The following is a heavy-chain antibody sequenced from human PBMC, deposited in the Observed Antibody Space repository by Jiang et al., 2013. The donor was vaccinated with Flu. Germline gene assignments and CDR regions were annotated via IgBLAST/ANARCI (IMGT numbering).Heavy chain of an antibody. CDR1: GGSVNRNDYY. J-gene: IGHJ3*01. Sequence: ETLSLTCTVSGGSVNRNDYYWNWIRQPPGKGLEWIGYVFDRVSTNYNPSLKSRLTMSVDTSKNQISLKLSSVTAADTAVYWCARDRFGTVDAYDVWGPGTMVTVSS. CDR3: ARDRFGTVDAYDV. V-gene: IGHV4-61*08. CDR2: VFDRVST. D-gene: IGHD3-10*01.